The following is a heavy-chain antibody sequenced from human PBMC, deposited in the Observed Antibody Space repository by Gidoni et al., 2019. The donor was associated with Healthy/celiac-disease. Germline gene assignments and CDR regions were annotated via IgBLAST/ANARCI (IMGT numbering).Heavy chain of an antibody. CDR1: GYTFTSYA. Sequence: QVQLVQSGAEAKKPGASVKVSCKASGYTFTSYAMHWVRQAPGQRLEWMGWINAGKGNTTASTAYMELSSLRSEDTAVYYCARGGVAAAGEVGGMDVWGQGTTVTVSS. V-gene: IGHV1-3*01. CDR3: ARGGVAAAGEVGGMDV. D-gene: IGHD6-13*01. CDR2: INAGKGNT. J-gene: IGHJ6*02.